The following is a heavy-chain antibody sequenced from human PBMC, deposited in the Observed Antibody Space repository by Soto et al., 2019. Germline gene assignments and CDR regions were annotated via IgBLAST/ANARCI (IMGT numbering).Heavy chain of an antibody. Sequence: QVQLVQSGAEVKKPGASVKVSCKASGYTFINYAIHWVRQAPGQRLEWMGWINAGNGNTLYSQKFQGRVTITRDTSANTADMELSSLTSEDTTVYYCARSPRSGGNYYYGMDVWGQGTTVTVSS. CDR3: ARSPRSGGNYYYGMDV. D-gene: IGHD3-3*01. CDR1: GYTFINYA. J-gene: IGHJ6*02. CDR2: INAGNGNT. V-gene: IGHV1-3*01.